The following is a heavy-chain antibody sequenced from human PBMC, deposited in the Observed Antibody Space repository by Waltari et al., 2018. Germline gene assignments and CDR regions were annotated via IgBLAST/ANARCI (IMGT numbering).Heavy chain of an antibody. CDR3: ASILGDYYYGMDV. CDR2: IYYSGIT. Sequence: QLQLQESGPGLVKPSETLSLTCTVSGGSISSSSYYWGWISQPPGKGLEWVGCIYYSGITYYNPSLKSRVTISVDTSKNQFSLKLSSVTAADTAVYYCASILGDYYYGMDVWGQGTTVTVSS. V-gene: IGHV4-39*01. D-gene: IGHD3-9*01. CDR1: GGSISSSSYY. J-gene: IGHJ6*02.